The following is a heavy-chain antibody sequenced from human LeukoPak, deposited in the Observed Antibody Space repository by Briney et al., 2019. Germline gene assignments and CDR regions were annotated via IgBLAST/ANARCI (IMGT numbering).Heavy chain of an antibody. CDR2: IFTSGTT. J-gene: IGHJ4*02. V-gene: IGHV4-61*02. D-gene: IGHD2-15*01. CDR3: ARLDTRYCSGGSCLYYFDY. CDR1: GGSINSGSYY. Sequence: SETLSLTCTVSGGSINSGSYYWSWVRQPAGKGLEWIGRIFTSGTTNYNPSLKSRVTISVDTSKNQFSLKLSSVTAADTAVYYCARLDTRYCSGGSCLYYFDYWGQGTLVTVSS.